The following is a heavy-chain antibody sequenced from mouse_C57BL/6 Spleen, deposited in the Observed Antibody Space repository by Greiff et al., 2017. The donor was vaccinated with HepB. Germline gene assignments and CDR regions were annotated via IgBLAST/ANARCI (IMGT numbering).Heavy chain of an antibody. CDR2: IDPEDGET. CDR1: GFNIKDYY. J-gene: IGHJ4*01. CDR3: ARENSNSYYAMDY. Sequence: EVQLQQSGAELVKPGASVKLSCTASGFNIKDYYMHWVKQRTEQGLEWIGRIDPEDGETQYAPKFQGKATITADTSSNTAYLQLRSLTSEDTAVYYFARENSNSYYAMDYWGQRTSVTVSS. D-gene: IGHD2-5*01. V-gene: IGHV14-2*01.